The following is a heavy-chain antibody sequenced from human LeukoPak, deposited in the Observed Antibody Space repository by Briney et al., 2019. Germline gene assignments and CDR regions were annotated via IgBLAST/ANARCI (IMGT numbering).Heavy chain of an antibody. CDR3: AKSGRVFDTSGYYWFPN. D-gene: IGHD3-22*01. Sequence: ETLSLTCTVSGGSVSSGSYYWSWVRQAPGKGLEWVSSISGRGANTHYADSVKGRFTISGDYSKNTLNLQMNSLRAEDTAVYYCAKSGRVFDTSGYYWFPNWGQGILVTVSS. CDR2: ISGRGANT. V-gene: IGHV3-23*01. J-gene: IGHJ4*02. CDR1: GGSVSSGSYY.